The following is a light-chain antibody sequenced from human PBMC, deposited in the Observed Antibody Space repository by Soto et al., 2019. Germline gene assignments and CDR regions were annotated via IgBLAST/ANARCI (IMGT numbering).Light chain of an antibody. Sequence: DIQMTQSPSTLSASVGDRVTITCRASQSISSWWAWYQQKPGKAPKLLIYDASSLESGVPSRFSGSGSGTEFTLPISSLQPDDFATYYCQQYNSYSPTFGGGTKVDIK. CDR3: QQYNSYSPT. CDR2: DAS. CDR1: QSISSW. J-gene: IGKJ4*01. V-gene: IGKV1-5*01.